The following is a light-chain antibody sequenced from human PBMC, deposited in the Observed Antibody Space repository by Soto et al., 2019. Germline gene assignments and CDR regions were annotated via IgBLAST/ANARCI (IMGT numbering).Light chain of an antibody. V-gene: IGKV3-15*01. CDR2: GAS. CDR1: QSVSSN. CDR3: QPYNNWPGT. J-gene: IGKJ1*01. Sequence: EIVMTQSPATLSVSPGERATLSCRASQSVSSNLAWYQQKPGQAPRLLIYGASTRATGIPARFSGSGSGTEFTLTISSLQSEDFAVYYCQPYNNWPGTFGQGTNVEIK.